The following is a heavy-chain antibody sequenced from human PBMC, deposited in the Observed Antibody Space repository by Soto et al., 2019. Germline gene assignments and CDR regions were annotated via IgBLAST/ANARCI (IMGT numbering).Heavy chain of an antibody. V-gene: IGHV3-30*18. J-gene: IGHJ4*02. Sequence: QVQLVESGGGVVQPGRSLRLSCAASGFTFSSYGMHWVRQAPGKGLEWVAVISYDGSNKYYADSVKGRFTISRDNSKNTLYLQMNSLRAEDAAVYYCAKGPQGCSGGGCYFPFDCWGQGTLVTVSS. CDR1: GFTFSSYG. CDR2: ISYDGSNK. CDR3: AKGPQGCSGGGCYFPFDC. D-gene: IGHD2-15*01.